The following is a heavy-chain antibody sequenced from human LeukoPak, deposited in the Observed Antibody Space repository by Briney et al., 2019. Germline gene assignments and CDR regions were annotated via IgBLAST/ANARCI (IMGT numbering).Heavy chain of an antibody. V-gene: IGHV3-23*01. D-gene: IGHD3-10*01. J-gene: IGHJ4*02. CDR1: GFTFSSYA. Sequence: PGGSLRLSCAASGFTFSSYAMSWVRQAPGKGLEWVSAISGSGGSTYYADSLKGRFTISRDHSKNTLYLQMNSRRAEDTAVYYCATIHGSGSPLGGYWGQGTLVTVSS. CDR3: ATIHGSGSPLGGY. CDR2: ISGSGGST.